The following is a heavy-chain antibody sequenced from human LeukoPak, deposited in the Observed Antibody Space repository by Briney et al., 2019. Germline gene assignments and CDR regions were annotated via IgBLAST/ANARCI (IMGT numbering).Heavy chain of an antibody. V-gene: IGHV3-11*04. CDR1: GFTFSDYY. J-gene: IGHJ4*02. D-gene: IGHD3-22*01. CDR3: ARDFFHSSESRPFDY. Sequence: KTGGSLRLSCAASGFTFSDYYMSWIRQATGKGLEWVSYISSSGSTIYYADSVKGRFTISRDNAKNLLYLQMDSLRVEDTAVYYCARDFFHSSESRPFDYWGQGTLVTVSS. CDR2: ISSSGSTI.